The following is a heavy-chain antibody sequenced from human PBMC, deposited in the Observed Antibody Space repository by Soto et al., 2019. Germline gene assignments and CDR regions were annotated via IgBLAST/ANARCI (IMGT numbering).Heavy chain of an antibody. Sequence: VGSLRLSCAASGFSLRAYWVPWVRQAPGKGLDWVANIKQDGSEKYYLDSLKGRFTISRDNAKNSVYLLMNSLRAEDTAVYYCARGKDGRRAGTYYFDMDVWGKGTTVTVS. CDR3: ARGKDGRRAGTYYFDMDV. D-gene: IGHD1-1*01. V-gene: IGHV3-7*01. J-gene: IGHJ6*03. CDR2: IKQDGSEK. CDR1: GFSLRAYW.